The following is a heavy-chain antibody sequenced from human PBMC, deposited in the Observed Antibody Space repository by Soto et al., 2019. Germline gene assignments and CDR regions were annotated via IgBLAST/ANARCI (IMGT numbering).Heavy chain of an antibody. Sequence: QVQLQQWGAGLLKPSETLSLTCAVYGGSFSGYYWSWIRQPPGKGLEWIGEINHSGSTNYNPSLKSRVTISVDTSKNQFSLKLSSVTAADTAVYYCAREGAWSSWLKGGSWFDPWGQGTLVTVSS. J-gene: IGHJ5*02. V-gene: IGHV4-34*01. CDR3: AREGAWSSWLKGGSWFDP. CDR1: GGSFSGYY. CDR2: INHSGST. D-gene: IGHD6-13*01.